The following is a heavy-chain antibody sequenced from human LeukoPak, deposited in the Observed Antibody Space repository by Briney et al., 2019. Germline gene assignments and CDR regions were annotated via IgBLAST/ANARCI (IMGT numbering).Heavy chain of an antibody. CDR2: IYYSGYT. J-gene: IGHJ3*01. CDR1: NRSITSDY. CDR3: ARLYGAFDV. V-gene: IGHV4-59*12. D-gene: IGHD2-2*02. Sequence: SETLSLTCSVSNRSITSDYWSWIRQPPGKGLEWIGYIYYSGYTNYNPSLKGRVTISEDTSKNQVSLRLASVTAADTAIYYCARLYGAFDVWGQGTLVTVSS.